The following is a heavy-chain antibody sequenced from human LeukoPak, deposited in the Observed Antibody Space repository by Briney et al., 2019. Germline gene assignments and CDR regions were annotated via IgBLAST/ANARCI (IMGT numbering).Heavy chain of an antibody. Sequence: AGGSLRLSCVVSGFTFSSYSMNWVRQAPGKGLEWVSYISSYSTTIYYADSVKGRFTISRDNAKNSVYLQMNSLRAEDTAVYYCARGYYSLGYFDYWGQGALVTVSS. J-gene: IGHJ4*02. CDR2: ISSYSTTI. CDR3: ARGYYSLGYFDY. D-gene: IGHD3-22*01. CDR1: GFTFSSYS. V-gene: IGHV3-48*01.